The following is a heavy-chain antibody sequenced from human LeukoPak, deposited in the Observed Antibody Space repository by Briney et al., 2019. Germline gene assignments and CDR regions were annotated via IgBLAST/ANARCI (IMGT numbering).Heavy chain of an antibody. CDR2: IRGSGGST. CDR1: GFTFSSYA. Sequence: GWSLRLSCAASGFTFSSYAMSWVRQAPGTGLEWASAIRGSGGSTYYAASVKGRFTISIDNSKNTLYLQMNSLRAEDTAVYYCAKDKSVVVVPAPLGYWGQGTLVTVSS. J-gene: IGHJ4*02. D-gene: IGHD2-2*01. CDR3: AKDKSVVVVPAPLGY. V-gene: IGHV3-23*01.